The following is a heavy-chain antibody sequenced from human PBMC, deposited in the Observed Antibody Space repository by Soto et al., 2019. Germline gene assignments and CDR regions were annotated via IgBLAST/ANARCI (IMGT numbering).Heavy chain of an antibody. CDR1: GDTFNFYS. Sequence: ASVKVSCKASGDTFNFYSINWVRQAPGLGLEWMGRVNPIVSMSNYAQKFQGRVTMTADKSTSTAYMELSSLRSEDTAIYYYAKSYGSGYRPFDYWGQGALVTVPP. CDR3: AKSYGSGYRPFDY. D-gene: IGHD3-10*01. CDR2: VNPIVSMS. J-gene: IGHJ4*02. V-gene: IGHV1-69*02.